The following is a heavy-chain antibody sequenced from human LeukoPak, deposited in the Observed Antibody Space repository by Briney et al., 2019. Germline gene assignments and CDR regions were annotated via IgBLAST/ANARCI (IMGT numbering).Heavy chain of an antibody. V-gene: IGHV3-23*01. J-gene: IGHJ4*02. CDR3: AKDYAVSSIDY. CDR1: GFTFSGFA. D-gene: IGHD3-16*01. CDR2: ISRSGEST. Sequence: GGSLRLSCAASGFTFSGFAMSWIRQAPGKGLEWVSSISRSGESTFYADSVRGRFTISRDNSKNTVSLQMESLRAEDTALYYCAKDYAVSSIDYWGQGTLVTVSS.